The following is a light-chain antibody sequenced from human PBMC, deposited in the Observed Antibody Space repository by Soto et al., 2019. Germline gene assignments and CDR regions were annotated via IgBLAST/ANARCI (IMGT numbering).Light chain of an antibody. CDR1: QSVDSNY. CDR2: GAS. J-gene: IGKJ5*01. CDR3: QQYGTPRSVT. V-gene: IGKV3-20*01. Sequence: EIFLTQSPGTLSLSPGEEATLSCRASQSVDSNYLAWYQQKPGQTPSLIIYGASGRADGIPHRFSGSGFGTDFTLTISKVEPEDFAVYYCQQYGTPRSVTFGQGTRLEIK.